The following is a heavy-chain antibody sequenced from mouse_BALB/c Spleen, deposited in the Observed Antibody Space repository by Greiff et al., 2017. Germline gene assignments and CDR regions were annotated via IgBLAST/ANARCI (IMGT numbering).Heavy chain of an antibody. CDR3: AREVLRVRYFDV. CDR2: ISSGSSTI. V-gene: IGHV5-17*02. D-gene: IGHD1-2*01. J-gene: IGHJ1*01. CDR1: GFTFSSFG. Sequence: EVMLVESGGGLVQPGGSRKLSCAASGFTFSSFGMHWVRQAPEKGLEWVAYISSGSSTIYYADTVKGRFTISRDNPKNTLFLQMTRLRSEDTAMYYCAREVLRVRYFDVWGAGTTVTVSS.